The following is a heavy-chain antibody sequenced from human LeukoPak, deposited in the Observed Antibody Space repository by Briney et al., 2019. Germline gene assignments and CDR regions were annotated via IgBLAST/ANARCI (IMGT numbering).Heavy chain of an antibody. CDR1: GFTFSSYA. D-gene: IGHD3-22*01. CDR3: AKARDSSGLFDY. Sequence: GGSLRLSCAASGFTFSSYAMSWVRQAPGKGLEWVSAISGSGGGTYYADSVKGRFTISRDNSKNTLYVQMNSLRAEDTAVYYCAKARDSSGLFDYWGQGTLGTVSS. CDR2: ISGSGGGT. J-gene: IGHJ4*02. V-gene: IGHV3-23*01.